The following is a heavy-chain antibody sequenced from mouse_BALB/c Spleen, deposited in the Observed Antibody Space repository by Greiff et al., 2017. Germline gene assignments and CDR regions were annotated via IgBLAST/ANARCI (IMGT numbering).Heavy chain of an antibody. D-gene: IGHD1-1*01. CDR1: GFTFSSYG. V-gene: IGHV5-6-3*01. CDR3: ARGYYGSTWYFDV. Sequence: EVQLVESGGGLVQPGGSLKLSCAASGFTFSSYGMSWVRQTPDKRLELVATINSNGGSTYYPDSVKGRFTISRDNAKNTLYLQMSSLKSEDTAMYYCARGYYGSTWYFDVWGAGTTVTVSS. J-gene: IGHJ1*01. CDR2: INSNGGST.